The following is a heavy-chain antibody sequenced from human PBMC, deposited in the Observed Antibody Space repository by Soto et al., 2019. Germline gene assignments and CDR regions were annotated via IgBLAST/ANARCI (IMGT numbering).Heavy chain of an antibody. Sequence: EVPLVESGGGLVKPGGSLRLSCAASGFTFSNAWMNWVRQAPGKGLEWVGRIKSESDGGTTVYAAPVKGRFTISADVSKNTLYLQMNSLKTEDTAVYYCTTDGIGYWGQGTLVTVSS. V-gene: IGHV3-15*07. CDR2: IKSESDGGTT. J-gene: IGHJ4*02. CDR1: GFTFSNAW. CDR3: TTDGIGY. D-gene: IGHD1-26*01.